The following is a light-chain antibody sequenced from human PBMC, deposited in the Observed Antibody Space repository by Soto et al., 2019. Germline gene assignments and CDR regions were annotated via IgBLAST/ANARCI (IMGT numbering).Light chain of an antibody. CDR3: QQYGTSPWT. Sequence: ENVLTQSPGTLPLSPGERATLSCRASQSVSSSYLAWYQQKPGQSPRLLIYGASSRVTGIPDRFSGSGSGTDFTLTFSRLEPEDFAVYYCQQYGTSPWTFGQGTKVDIK. V-gene: IGKV3-20*01. J-gene: IGKJ1*01. CDR2: GAS. CDR1: QSVSSSY.